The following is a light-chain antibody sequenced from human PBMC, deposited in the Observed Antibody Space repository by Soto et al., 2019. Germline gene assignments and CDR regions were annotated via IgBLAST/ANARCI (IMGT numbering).Light chain of an antibody. V-gene: IGKV3-15*01. CDR1: QSISGT. J-gene: IGKJ1*01. CDR2: GAS. Sequence: EIVLTQSPGTLSVSPGGVATLSCRASQSISGTLAWYQQKPGQAPRLIIYGASTRATSFPARFSGSGSGTDFTLTISSLQSEDVAVYYCQQYNNWTWTFGQGTKVDIK. CDR3: QQYNNWTWT.